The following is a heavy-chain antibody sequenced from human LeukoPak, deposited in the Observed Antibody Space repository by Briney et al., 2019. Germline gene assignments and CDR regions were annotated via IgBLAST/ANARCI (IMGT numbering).Heavy chain of an antibody. CDR3: ARDYYDSSGYHFDY. CDR2: IWYDGSNK. CDR1: GFTFSSYA. Sequence: PGGSLRLSCAASGFTFSSYAMSWVRQAPGKGLEWVAVIWYDGSNKYYADSVKGRFTISRDNSKNTLYLQMNSLRAEDTAVYYCARDYYDSSGYHFDYWGQGTLVTVSS. J-gene: IGHJ4*02. D-gene: IGHD3-22*01. V-gene: IGHV3-33*08.